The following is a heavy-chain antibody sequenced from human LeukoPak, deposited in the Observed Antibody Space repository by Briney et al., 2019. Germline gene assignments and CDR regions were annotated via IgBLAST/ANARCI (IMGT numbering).Heavy chain of an antibody. J-gene: IGHJ4*02. CDR1: GFTFSDYY. CDR2: ISSSGSTI. D-gene: IGHD6-13*01. CDR3: ARDARQQLVEKFDY. V-gene: IGHV3-11*01. Sequence: GGSLRLSCAASGFTFSDYYMSWIRQAPGKGLEWVSYISSSGSTIYYPDSVKGRFTISRDNAKNSLYLQMNSLRAEDTAVYYCARDARQQLVEKFDYWGQGTLVTVSS.